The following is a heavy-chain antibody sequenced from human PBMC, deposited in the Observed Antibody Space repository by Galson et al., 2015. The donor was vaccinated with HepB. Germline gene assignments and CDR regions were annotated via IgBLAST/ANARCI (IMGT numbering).Heavy chain of an antibody. D-gene: IGHD3-22*01. V-gene: IGHV3-53*01. CDR2: VYRGGGT. Sequence: SLRLSCAASGFTVSANYMNWVHQAPGKGLEWVSVVYRGGGTTYYADSVKGRFTISRDNSKNTLSLQMNSLRAEDTAIYYCARGTYLYDDSGYYFDYWGHGTLVTVSS. CDR1: GFTVSANY. CDR3: ARGTYLYDDSGYYFDY. J-gene: IGHJ4*01.